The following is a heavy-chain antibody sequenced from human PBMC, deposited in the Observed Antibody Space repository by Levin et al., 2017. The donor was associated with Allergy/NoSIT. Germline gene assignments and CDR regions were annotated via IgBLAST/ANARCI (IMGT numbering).Heavy chain of an antibody. CDR3: ARRDSDGSNSFDY. V-gene: IGHV5-51*01. Sequence: GESLKISCQASGYSFTSYWFGWVRQTPGKGLEWMGLIFPSDSDTRVSPSFQGQIIMSVDKSISPAYLQWSSLKASDSAMYYCARRDSDGSNSFDYWGQGTLVTVAS. CDR2: IFPSDSDT. D-gene: IGHD4-23*01. J-gene: IGHJ4*02. CDR1: GYSFTSYW.